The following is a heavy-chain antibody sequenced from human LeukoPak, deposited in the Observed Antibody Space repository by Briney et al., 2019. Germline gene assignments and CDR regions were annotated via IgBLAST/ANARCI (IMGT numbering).Heavy chain of an antibody. CDR3: ARSYGGNPRFYYYYMDV. D-gene: IGHD4-23*01. V-gene: IGHV4-61*02. CDR1: GGSISSGNYY. J-gene: IGHJ6*03. CDR2: IYTSGST. Sequence: SETLSLTCTVSGGSISSGNYYWSWIRQPAGKGLEWIGRIYTSGSTNYNPSLKSRVTISVDTSKNQFSLKLSSVTAADTAVYYCARSYGGNPRFYYYYMDVWGKGTTVTVSS.